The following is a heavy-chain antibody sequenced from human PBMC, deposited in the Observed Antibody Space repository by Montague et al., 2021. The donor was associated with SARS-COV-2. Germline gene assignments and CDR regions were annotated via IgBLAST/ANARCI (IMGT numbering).Heavy chain of an antibody. D-gene: IGHD3-10*01. CDR2: ISASGNT. V-gene: IGHV4-4*07. J-gene: IGHJ6*02. CDR1: GGSISNYY. Sequence: SETLSLTCTVSGGSISNYYWSWIRQPAGKGLEWIGRISASGNTNYNPSLKSRVTMSVDTSKNQFSLKLSSVTAADTAVYYCARDSPRSYYYDSGTYTWGGYGMDVWGQGTTVTVSS. CDR3: ARDSPRSYYYDSGTYTWGGYGMDV.